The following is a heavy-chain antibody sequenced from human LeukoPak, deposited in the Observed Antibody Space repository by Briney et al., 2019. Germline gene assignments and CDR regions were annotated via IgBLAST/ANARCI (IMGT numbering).Heavy chain of an antibody. V-gene: IGHV3-7*01. CDR1: GFTFSSYW. D-gene: IGHD2/OR15-2a*01. Sequence: GGSLRLSCAASGFTFSSYWMSWVRQAPGKGLEWVANIKQDGSEKYYVNSVKGRFTISRDNAKNSLYLQMNSLRAEDTAVYYCARDSSTIDKNYYYYYYMDVWGKGTAVTVSS. CDR2: IKQDGSEK. CDR3: ARDSSTIDKNYYYYYYMDV. J-gene: IGHJ6*03.